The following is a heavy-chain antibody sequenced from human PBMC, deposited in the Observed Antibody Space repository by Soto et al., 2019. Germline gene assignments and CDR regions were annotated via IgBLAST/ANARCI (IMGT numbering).Heavy chain of an antibody. Sequence: QVQVVESGGGVVQPGRSLRLSCAASGFTLSTYAMHWVRQAPGKGLEWLAVISYDGSRTHYAGSMEGRFTISRDTTKKTLFLLISSLRPEATAVYFCGRIHNSGYHRKADYWGQGTLVTVSS. J-gene: IGHJ4*02. CDR2: ISYDGSRT. D-gene: IGHD3-22*01. V-gene: IGHV3-30-3*01. CDR1: GFTLSTYA. CDR3: GRIHNSGYHRKADY.